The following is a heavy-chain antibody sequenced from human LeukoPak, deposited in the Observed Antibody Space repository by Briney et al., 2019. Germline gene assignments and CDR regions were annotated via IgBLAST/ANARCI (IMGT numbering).Heavy chain of an antibody. CDR3: ARGFDSVVVGLYNWLDS. D-gene: IGHD2-15*01. V-gene: IGHV3-23*01. CDR1: GFTFSRYS. Sequence: GGSLRLSCAASGFTFSRYSMNWVRQAPGKGLEWVAGLTGSGGDTYYADSVQGRFTISRNNFRDRVYLQMHSLRVDDTAVYYCARGFDSVVVGLYNWLDSWGQGTVVTVSS. CDR2: LTGSGGDT. J-gene: IGHJ5*01.